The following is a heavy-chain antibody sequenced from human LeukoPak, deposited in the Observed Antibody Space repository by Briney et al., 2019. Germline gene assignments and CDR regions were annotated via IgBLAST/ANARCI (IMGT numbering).Heavy chain of an antibody. CDR3: AKDLFGGFDY. Sequence: PGGSLCLSCAASGFTFSSYAMSWVRQAPGKGLEWVSDISGSGGTTYYADSVKGRFTISRDNCKNTLYLQMNSLRAEDTAVYYCAKDLFGGFDYWGQGTLVTVSS. CDR1: GFTFSSYA. J-gene: IGHJ4*02. V-gene: IGHV3-23*01. D-gene: IGHD2-21*01. CDR2: ISGSGGTT.